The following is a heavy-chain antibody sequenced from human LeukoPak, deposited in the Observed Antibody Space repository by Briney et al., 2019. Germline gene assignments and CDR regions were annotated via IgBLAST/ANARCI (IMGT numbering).Heavy chain of an antibody. J-gene: IGHJ4*02. CDR1: GFSFSASS. V-gene: IGHV3-21*06. CDR3: TREGGSTDAGF. Sequence: GGSLRLSCEASGFSFSASSMNWVRQAPGKGLEWVSSIFGDGPGLYYADSVKGRFTISRDNGKNSVYLEMNSLRDDDTAVYYCTREGGSTDAGFWGQGTLVTVSS. D-gene: IGHD5/OR15-5a*01. CDR2: IFGDGPGL.